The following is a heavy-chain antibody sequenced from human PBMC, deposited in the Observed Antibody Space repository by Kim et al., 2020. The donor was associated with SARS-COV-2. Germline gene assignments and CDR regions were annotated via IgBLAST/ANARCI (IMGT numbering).Heavy chain of an antibody. D-gene: IGHD3-16*02. CDR1: GGSFSGYY. CDR2: INHSGST. CDR3: ARGDYVWGSYRPYDAFDI. V-gene: IGHV4-34*01. Sequence: SETLSLTCAVYGGSFSGYYWSWIRQPPGKGLEWIGEINHSGSTNYNPSLKSRVTISVDTSKNQFSLKLSSVTAADTAVYYCARGDYVWGSYRPYDAFDIWGQGTMVTVSS. J-gene: IGHJ3*02.